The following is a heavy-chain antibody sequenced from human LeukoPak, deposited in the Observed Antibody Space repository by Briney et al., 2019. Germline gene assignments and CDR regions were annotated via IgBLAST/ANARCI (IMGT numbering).Heavy chain of an antibody. CDR1: GGTFSSYA. CDR2: IIPIFGTA. D-gene: IGHD3-22*01. J-gene: IGHJ4*02. Sequence: ASVKVSCKASGGTFSSYAISWVRQAPGQGLEWMGGIIPIFGTANYAQKFQGRVTITADKSTSTAYMELSSLRSEDTAVYYCASTYYYDSSGYTEDWGQGTLVTVSS. CDR3: ASTYYYDSSGYTED. V-gene: IGHV1-69*06.